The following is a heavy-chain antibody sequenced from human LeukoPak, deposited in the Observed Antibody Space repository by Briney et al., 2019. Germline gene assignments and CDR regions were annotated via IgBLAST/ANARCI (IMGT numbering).Heavy chain of an antibody. V-gene: IGHV1-2*02. CDR3: ARGYCSGGSGLDC. D-gene: IGHD2-15*01. CDR1: GYTFTDYY. Sequence: ASVHVSCKSSGYTFTDYYMHWVRQAPGQGLEGMGWINPNSGGTNYAQEFQGRVTMTRDTSISTAYIELGSLRSDGRAVYYCARGYCSGGSGLDCWGQGTLVTVSS. J-gene: IGHJ4*02. CDR2: INPNSGGT.